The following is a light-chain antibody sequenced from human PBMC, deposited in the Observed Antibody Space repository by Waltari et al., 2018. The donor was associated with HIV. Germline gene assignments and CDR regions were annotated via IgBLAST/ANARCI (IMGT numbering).Light chain of an antibody. J-gene: IGLJ3*02. Sequence: QSALTQPASMSGSPGQSITISCTGTSSDVGSYNLVSWYQQHPGKAPKLMIYEGSKRPSGVSNRFSCSKSGNTASLTISGLQAEDEADYYCCSYAGSSTSWVFGGGTKLTVL. CDR1: SSDVGSYNL. CDR2: EGS. V-gene: IGLV2-23*01. CDR3: CSYAGSSTSWV.